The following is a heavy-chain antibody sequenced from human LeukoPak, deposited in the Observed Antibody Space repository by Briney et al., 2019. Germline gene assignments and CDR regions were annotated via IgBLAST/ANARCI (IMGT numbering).Heavy chain of an antibody. CDR2: IGSRGSTK. D-gene: IGHD5-24*01. Sequence: PGGSLSPSCPGSGFTLSTYEMHWASQAPGRGRGWLLYIGSRGSTKHYTDSVKGRFTISRDNAKNSLYLQMNSLRAEDTAVYYCVREMGLVDMSTMIPGGAFDIWGQGTAVTVSS. CDR1: GFTLSTYE. J-gene: IGHJ3*02. V-gene: IGHV3-48*03. CDR3: VREMGLVDMSTMIPGGAFDI.